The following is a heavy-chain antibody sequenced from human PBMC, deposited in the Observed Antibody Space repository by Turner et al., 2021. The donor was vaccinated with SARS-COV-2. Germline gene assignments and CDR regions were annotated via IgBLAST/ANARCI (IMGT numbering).Heavy chain of an antibody. Sequence: QLQLQESGPGLVKPSETLSLTCTVSGGSISSSSYYWGWIRQPPGKGLEWIGNIYYSGSTYYTPPLKSRVTISVDTSKTQFSLKLGSVTAADTAVYYCAGRQWLRGGVDYWGQGTLVTVSS. J-gene: IGHJ4*02. D-gene: IGHD6-19*01. CDR1: GGSISSSSYY. CDR2: IYYSGST. V-gene: IGHV4-39*01. CDR3: AGRQWLRGGVDY.